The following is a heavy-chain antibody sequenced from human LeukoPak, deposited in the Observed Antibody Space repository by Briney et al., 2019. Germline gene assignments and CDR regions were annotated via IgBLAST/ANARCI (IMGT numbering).Heavy chain of an antibody. CDR1: GFTFSTYW. CDR2: TNSDGSRT. D-gene: IGHD5-24*01. V-gene: IGHV3-74*01. CDR3: ARGQMAGY. J-gene: IGHJ4*02. Sequence: PGGSLRLSCAPSGFTFSTYWMHWVRQAPGKGLVWVSRTNSDGSRTDYADSVKGRFTISRDNAKNSLYLQMNSLRAEDTAVYYCARGQMAGYWGQGTLVTVSS.